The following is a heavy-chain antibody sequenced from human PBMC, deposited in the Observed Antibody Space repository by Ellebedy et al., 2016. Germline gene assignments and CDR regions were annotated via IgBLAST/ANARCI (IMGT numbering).Heavy chain of an antibody. V-gene: IGHV3-30*18. J-gene: IGHJ4*02. D-gene: IGHD6-19*01. Sequence: GESLKISXAASGFTFSSYGMHWVRQAPGKGLEWVAVISYDGSNKYYADSVKGRFTISRDNSKNTLYLQMNSLRAEDTAVYYCAKDRAGSSGWPLDYWGQGTLVTVSS. CDR1: GFTFSSYG. CDR3: AKDRAGSSGWPLDY. CDR2: ISYDGSNK.